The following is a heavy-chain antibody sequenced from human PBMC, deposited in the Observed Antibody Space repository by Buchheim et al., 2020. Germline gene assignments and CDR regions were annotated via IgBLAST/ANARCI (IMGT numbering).Heavy chain of an antibody. V-gene: IGHV4-39*07. J-gene: IGHJ4*02. CDR3: ATLEGSGVPDY. Sequence: QLQLQESGPGLVKPSETLSLTCTVSGGSISSSSYYWGWIRQPPGKGLEWIGRYHRTGITDYNPSLRSRVTISVDTSKNQFSLKLTSVTAADTAVYYCATLEGSGVPDYWGQGAL. CDR2: YHRTGIT. D-gene: IGHD3-10*01. CDR1: GGSISSSSYY.